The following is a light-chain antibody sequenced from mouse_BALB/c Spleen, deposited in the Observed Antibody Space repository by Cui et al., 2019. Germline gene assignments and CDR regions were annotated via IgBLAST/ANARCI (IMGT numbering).Light chain of an antibody. CDR1: ENIYSN. J-gene: IGKJ1*01. CDR3: QHFWGTPPT. CDR2: AAT. V-gene: IGKV12-46*01. Sequence: DIQMTQKPASLSVSVGETVAITCRASENIYSNLAWYQQKQGKSPQLLVYAATNLADGVPSMFSGSRSGTQYSLKINSLQSEDFGSYYCQHFWGTPPTFGGGTKLEIK.